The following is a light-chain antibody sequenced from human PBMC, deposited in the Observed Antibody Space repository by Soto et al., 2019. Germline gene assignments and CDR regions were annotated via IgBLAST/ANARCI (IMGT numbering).Light chain of an antibody. CDR1: QSISSW. CDR3: QQYSDNWT. J-gene: IGKJ1*01. Sequence: DIQMTQSPSTLSASVGDRVTITCRASQSISSWLAWYQQKPGTAPNLLIYKASTLQSGVPSRFSGSGSGTEFTLTISSLQPDDSATYYCQQYSDNWTLGQETGVDIK. CDR2: KAS. V-gene: IGKV1-5*03.